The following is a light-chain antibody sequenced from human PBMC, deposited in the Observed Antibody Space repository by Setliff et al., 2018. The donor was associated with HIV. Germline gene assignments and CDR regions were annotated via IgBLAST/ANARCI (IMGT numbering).Light chain of an antibody. J-gene: IGLJ1*01. Sequence: QSALTQPASVSGSPGQSITISCTGTNSDVGGHNFVSWYQQHPGKAPKVMLYEVNTRPSGVSNRFSGSKSGNTASLTISGLQAEEEADYYCTSYASSSTFVFGSGTKVTVL. CDR2: EVN. V-gene: IGLV2-14*01. CDR3: TSYASSSTFV. CDR1: NSDVGGHNF.